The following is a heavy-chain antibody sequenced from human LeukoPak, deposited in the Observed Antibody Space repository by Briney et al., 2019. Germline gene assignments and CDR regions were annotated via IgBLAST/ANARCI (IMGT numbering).Heavy chain of an antibody. V-gene: IGHV3-30*01. CDR2: ISYDGSNK. J-gene: IGHJ4*02. Sequence: GRSLRLSCAASGFTFSSYAMHWVRQAPGKGLEWVAVISYDGSNKYYADSVKGRFTISRDNSKNTLYLQMNSLRAEDTAVYCCVLMSVSWYGGFDYWGQGTLVTVSS. CDR1: GFTFSSYA. CDR3: VLMSVSWYGGFDY. D-gene: IGHD6-13*01.